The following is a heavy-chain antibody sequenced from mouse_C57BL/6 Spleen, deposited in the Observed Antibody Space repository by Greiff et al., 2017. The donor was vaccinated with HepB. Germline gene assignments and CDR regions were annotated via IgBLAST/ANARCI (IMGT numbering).Heavy chain of an antibody. Sequence: EVKLVESEGGLVQPGSSLKLSCTASGFTFSDYYMAWVRQVPEKGLEWVANITYDGSSTYSLDSLKSRFIISRDTAKNILYLQSSRLKSEDTATYYCAREGYYVSSPFDYGGQGTTLTVSS. CDR3: AREGYYVSSPFDY. J-gene: IGHJ2*01. V-gene: IGHV5-16*01. CDR2: ITYDGSST. D-gene: IGHD1-1*01. CDR1: GFTFSDYY.